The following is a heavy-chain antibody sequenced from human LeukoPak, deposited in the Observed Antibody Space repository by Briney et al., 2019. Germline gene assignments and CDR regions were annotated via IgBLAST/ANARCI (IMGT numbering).Heavy chain of an antibody. CDR3: TRDTSGWYDRFDL. V-gene: IGHV3-74*01. CDR2: INSDGSST. CDR1: GFTFSSYW. D-gene: IGHD6-19*01. J-gene: IGHJ5*02. Sequence: GGSLRLSCAASGFTFSSYWMHWVRQAPGKGLVWVSRINSDGSSTSYADSVKGRFTISRDNAKNTLYLQMNSLRAEDRAVYYCTRDTSGWYDRFDLWGQGTLVTVSS.